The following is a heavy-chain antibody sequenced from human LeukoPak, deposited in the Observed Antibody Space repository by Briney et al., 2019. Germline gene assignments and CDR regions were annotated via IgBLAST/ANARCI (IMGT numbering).Heavy chain of an antibody. CDR3: ARDMTGGIWARATSFDH. CDR2: ISGYNGNT. J-gene: IGHJ4*02. CDR1: GYTFTNYA. V-gene: IGHV1-18*01. Sequence: SVKVSCKSSGYTFTNYAIAWVGPAPGQGLERMGWISGYNGNTDYAQTFQGRVTMTTDTSTSTAYMELRSLTSDDTAVYFCARDMTGGIWARATSFDHWGQGTLVTVSS. D-gene: IGHD1-14*01.